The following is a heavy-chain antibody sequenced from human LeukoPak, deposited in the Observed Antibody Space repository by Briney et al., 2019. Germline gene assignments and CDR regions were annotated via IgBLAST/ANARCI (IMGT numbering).Heavy chain of an antibody. CDR2: INPSGGST. V-gene: IGHV1-46*01. J-gene: IGHJ4*02. CDR3: ARGPKVLRYFDWLPSSFDY. CDR1: GYTFTSYY. Sequence: GASVKVSCKASGYTFTSYYMHWVRQAPGQGLEWMGIINPSGGSTSYAQKFQGGVTMTRDTSTSTVYMELSSLRSEDTAVYYCARGPKVLRYFDWLPSSFDYWGQGTLVTVSS. D-gene: IGHD3-9*01.